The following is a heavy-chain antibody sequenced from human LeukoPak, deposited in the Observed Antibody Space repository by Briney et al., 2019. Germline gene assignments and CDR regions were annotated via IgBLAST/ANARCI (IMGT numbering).Heavy chain of an antibody. CDR2: IKSKTDGGTT. J-gene: IGHJ4*02. Sequence: PGGSLRLSCAASGFTFSNAWMSWVRQAPGKGLEWVGRIKSKTDGGTTDYAAPVKGRFTISRDDSKNTLYLQMNSLKTEDTAVYYCTTDRYYYDSDTFYFDYWAREPWSPSPQ. CDR3: TTDRYYYDSDTFYFDY. V-gene: IGHV3-15*01. CDR1: GFTFSNAW. D-gene: IGHD3-22*01.